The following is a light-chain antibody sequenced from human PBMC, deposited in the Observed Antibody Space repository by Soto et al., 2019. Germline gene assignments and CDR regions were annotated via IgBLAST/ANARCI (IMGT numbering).Light chain of an antibody. CDR3: SSYTTSSTYV. CDR2: DVA. Sequence: QSALAQPASVSGSPGQPITISCTGTSTDVGRYNCVSWYQQHPGKAPKLMIYDVANRPSGVSNRFSGSKSGITASLTISGLQAEDEADYYCSSYTTSSTYVFGTGTKVTVL. V-gene: IGLV2-14*01. CDR1: STDVGRYNC. J-gene: IGLJ1*01.